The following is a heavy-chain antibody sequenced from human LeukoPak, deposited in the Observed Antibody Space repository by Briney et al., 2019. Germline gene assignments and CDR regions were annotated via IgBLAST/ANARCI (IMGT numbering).Heavy chain of an antibody. Sequence: PGGSLRLSCAASGFTFSSYAMSWVRQAPGKGLEWVSAISGSGGSTYYADSVKGRFTISRDNSKNTLYLQMNSLRAEDTAVYYCAKDPYYYDSSGYYYDLVYWGQGTLVTVSS. J-gene: IGHJ4*02. CDR3: AKDPYYYDSSGYYYDLVY. CDR1: GFTFSSYA. V-gene: IGHV3-23*01. D-gene: IGHD3-22*01. CDR2: ISGSGGST.